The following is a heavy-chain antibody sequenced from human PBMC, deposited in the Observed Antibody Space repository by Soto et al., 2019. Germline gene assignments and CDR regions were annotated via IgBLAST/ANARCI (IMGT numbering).Heavy chain of an antibody. CDR3: TTRWRGPIEY. D-gene: IGHD2-15*01. CDR1: GFTSTNAW. Sequence: EVQLVESGGGLVKPGGSLRLSCAASGFTSTNAWMNWVRQAPGQGLEWVGRLKGKNEGGTTDYAAPVNGRFIISRDDAKNTLYLQINSLKTADTVVYYCTTRWRGPIEYWGQGALVTVSS. CDR2: LKGKNEGGTT. V-gene: IGHV3-15*07. J-gene: IGHJ4*02.